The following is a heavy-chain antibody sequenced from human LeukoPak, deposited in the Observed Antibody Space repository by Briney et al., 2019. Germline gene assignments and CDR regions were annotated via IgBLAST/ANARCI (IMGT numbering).Heavy chain of an antibody. CDR2: IYSGGST. CDR1: GFTVSSNY. Sequence: GGSLRLSCAASGFTVSSNYMSWVRQAPGKGLEWVSVIYSGGSTYYADSVKGRFTISRDNSKNTLYLQMNSLRAEDTAVYYCAKDGAPLDSGSYYPFDYWGQGTLVTASS. CDR3: AKDGAPLDSGSYYPFDY. V-gene: IGHV3-66*01. J-gene: IGHJ4*02. D-gene: IGHD3-10*01.